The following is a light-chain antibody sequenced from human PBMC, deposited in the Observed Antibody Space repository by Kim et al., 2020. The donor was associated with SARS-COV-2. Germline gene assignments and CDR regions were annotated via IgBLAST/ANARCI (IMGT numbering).Light chain of an antibody. CDR3: ATWDDSLSGRV. CDR2: RNN. V-gene: IGLV1-47*01. Sequence: GQRVTIYCSGSSSNIGSNYVYWYKQLPGTAPKLLIYRNNQRPSGVPDRFSGSKSGTSASLAISGLRSEDEADYYCATWDDSLSGRVFGGGTQLTVL. J-gene: IGLJ3*02. CDR1: SSNIGSNY.